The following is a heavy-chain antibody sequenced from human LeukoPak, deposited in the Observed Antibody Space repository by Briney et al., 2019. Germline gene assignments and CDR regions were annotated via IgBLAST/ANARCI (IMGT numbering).Heavy chain of an antibody. CDR2: INAYNGNT. J-gene: IGHJ4*02. V-gene: IGHV1-18*04. Sequence: ASVKVSCKASGYTFTGYYMHWVRQAPGQGLEWMGWINAYNGNTNYAQKLQGRVTMTTDTSTSTAYMELRSLRSDDTAVYYCARDRVDGSGQKLDGFDYWGQGTLVIVSS. CDR1: GYTFTGYY. CDR3: ARDRVDGSGQKLDGFDY. D-gene: IGHD3-22*01.